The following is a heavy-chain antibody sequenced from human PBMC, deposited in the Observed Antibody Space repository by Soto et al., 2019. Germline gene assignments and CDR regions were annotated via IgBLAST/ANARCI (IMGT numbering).Heavy chain of an antibody. CDR3: AKDQNYYDSSGYYKGPPAFDY. Sequence: LRLSCAASGFTFSSYAMSWVRQAPGKGLEWVSAISGSGGSTYYADSVKGRFTISRDNSKNTLYLQMNSLRAEDTAVYYCAKDQNYYDSSGYYKGPPAFDYWGQGTLVTVSS. D-gene: IGHD3-22*01. J-gene: IGHJ4*02. CDR2: ISGSGGST. CDR1: GFTFSSYA. V-gene: IGHV3-23*01.